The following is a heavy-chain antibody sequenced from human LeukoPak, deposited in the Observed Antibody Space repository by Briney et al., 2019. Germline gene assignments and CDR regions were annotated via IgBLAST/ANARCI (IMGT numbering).Heavy chain of an antibody. D-gene: IGHD3-10*01. V-gene: IGHV1-69*01. CDR2: IIPIFGTA. CDR1: GGTFSSYA. Sequence: SVKVSCKASGGTFSSYAISWVRQAPGQGLEWMGGIIPIFGTANYAQKFQGRVTITADESTSTAYMELSSLRSEDTAVYYCARGSGDITMVRGVPFDYWGQGTLVTVSS. J-gene: IGHJ4*02. CDR3: ARGSGDITMVRGVPFDY.